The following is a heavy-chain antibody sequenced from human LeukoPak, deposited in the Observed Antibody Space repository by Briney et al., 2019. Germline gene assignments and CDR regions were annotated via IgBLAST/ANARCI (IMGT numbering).Heavy chain of an antibody. V-gene: IGHV1-2*06. J-gene: IGHJ4*02. Sequence: ASVKVSCKASGYTFTNFYIHWVRQAPGQGLEWMGRINPNTGGTNFAQKFQDRVIVTRDTSISTAYLELSSLTSGDTAVYHCVTSFDYSDFYWGQGTLVTVS. CDR1: GYTFTNFY. CDR3: VTSFDYSDFY. D-gene: IGHD4-11*01. CDR2: INPNTGGT.